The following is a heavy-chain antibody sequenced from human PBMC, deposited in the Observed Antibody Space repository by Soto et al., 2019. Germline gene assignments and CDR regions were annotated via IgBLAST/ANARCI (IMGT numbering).Heavy chain of an antibody. J-gene: IGHJ6*02. CDR2: ISYDGSNK. CDR3: AKDAEDYSNYAVGYYGMDV. V-gene: IGHV3-30*18. D-gene: IGHD4-4*01. CDR1: GFTFSSYG. Sequence: GGPLRLSCAASGFTFSSYGMHWVRQAPGKGLEWVAVISYDGSNKYYADSVKGRFTISRDNSKNTLYLQMNSLRAEDTAVYYCAKDAEDYSNYAVGYYGMDVWGQGTTVTVSS.